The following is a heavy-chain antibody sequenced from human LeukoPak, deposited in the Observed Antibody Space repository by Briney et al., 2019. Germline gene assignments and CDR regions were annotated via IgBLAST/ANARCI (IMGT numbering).Heavy chain of an antibody. Sequence: SETLSLPCTVSGDPISSHSGYKWNWIRQAPGKGLEWIGYVYYSGTTSYNPSVNSRVTISVDTSKNQFSLKLTSVTAADTAVYYCAREWSAFDYWGQGTLVTVSS. CDR2: VYYSGTT. J-gene: IGHJ4*02. CDR1: GDPISSHSGYK. D-gene: IGHD3-3*01. CDR3: AREWSAFDY. V-gene: IGHV4-61*08.